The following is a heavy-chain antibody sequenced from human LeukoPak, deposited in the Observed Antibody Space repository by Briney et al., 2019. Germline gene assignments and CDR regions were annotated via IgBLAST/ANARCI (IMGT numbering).Heavy chain of an antibody. D-gene: IGHD4-17*01. Sequence: GGSLRLACAAAAFTFSSSAMSWVRQPPGKWLGWVSSIISSGGSTYYADSVKGRFTISRDNSKNTLYLQMNSLRAEDTAVYYCAKSKDYGDYGNPFDYWGQGTLVTVSS. J-gene: IGHJ4*02. CDR3: AKSKDYGDYGNPFDY. V-gene: IGHV3-23*01. CDR1: AFTFSSSA. CDR2: IISSGGST.